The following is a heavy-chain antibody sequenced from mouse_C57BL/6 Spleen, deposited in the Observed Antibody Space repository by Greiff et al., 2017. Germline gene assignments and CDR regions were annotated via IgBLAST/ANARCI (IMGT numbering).Heavy chain of an antibody. CDR3: ARQIYCYGSSWYFDV. D-gene: IGHD1-1*01. J-gene: IGHJ1*03. V-gene: IGHV5-6*01. Sequence: EVKLVESGGDLVKPGGSLKLSCAASGFTFSSYGMSWVRQTPDKRLEWVATISSGGSYTYYPDSVKGRFTISRDNAKNTLYLQMSSLKSEDTAMYYCARQIYCYGSSWYFDVWGTGTTVSVSS. CDR1: GFTFSSYG. CDR2: ISSGGSYT.